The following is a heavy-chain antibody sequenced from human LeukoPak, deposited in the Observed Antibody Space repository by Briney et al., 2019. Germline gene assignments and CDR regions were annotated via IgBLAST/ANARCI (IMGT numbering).Heavy chain of an antibody. D-gene: IGHD6-13*01. J-gene: IGHJ5*02. V-gene: IGHV7-4-1*02. CDR3: ARSAAAGPYNWFDP. CDR1: GHTFTRYA. CDR2: INTNTGNP. Sequence: ASVKVSCKASGHTFTRYAMNWVRRAPGQGLEWMGWINTNTGNPTYAQGFTGRFVFSLDTSVSTAYLQISSLKAEDTAVYYCARSAAAGPYNWFDPWGQGTLVTVSS.